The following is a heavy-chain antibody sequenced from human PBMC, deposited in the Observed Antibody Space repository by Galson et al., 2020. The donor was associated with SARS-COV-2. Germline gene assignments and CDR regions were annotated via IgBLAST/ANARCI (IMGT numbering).Heavy chain of an antibody. D-gene: IGHD2-15*01. CDR3: VKDRKGFCVGGSCSADFDM. CDR2: ISHDGNNK. Sequence: GGSLRLSCAASGLTFSDYGMHWVRPAAGKGLEWVAFISHDGNNKYYAESVKGRFTISRDNSENTLYLQMNALRGEDTALYYCVKDRKGFCVGGSCSADFDMWGQGTMATVSS. J-gene: IGHJ3*02. CDR1: GLTFSDYG. V-gene: IGHV3-30*18.